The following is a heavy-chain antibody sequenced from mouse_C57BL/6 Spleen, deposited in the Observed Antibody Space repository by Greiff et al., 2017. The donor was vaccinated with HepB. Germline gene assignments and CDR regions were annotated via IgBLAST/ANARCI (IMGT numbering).Heavy chain of an antibody. J-gene: IGHJ2*01. CDR2: IDPSDSYT. V-gene: IGHV1-50*01. CDR3: ARLANFDY. D-gene: IGHD1-2*01. Sequence: QVQLQQPGAELVKPGASVKLSCKASGYTFTSYWMQWVKQRPGQGLEWIGEIDPSDSYTNYNQKFKGKATLTVDTSSSTAYMQLSSLTSEDSAVYYCARLANFDYWGQGTTLTVSS. CDR1: GYTFTSYW.